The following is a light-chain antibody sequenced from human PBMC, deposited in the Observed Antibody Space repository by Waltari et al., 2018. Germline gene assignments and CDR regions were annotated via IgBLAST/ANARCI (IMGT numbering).Light chain of an antibody. CDR2: AAS. CDR1: QSISSY. J-gene: IGKJ3*01. Sequence: DIQMTQSPSSLSASVGDRVTITCRASQSISSYLNWYQQTPGKVPKLLIYAASTLQSGVPSRFRGSGSGTDFTLTISSLQPEDVATYYCQKYDSVPFTFGPGTKVDIK. CDR3: QKYDSVPFT. V-gene: IGKV1-27*01.